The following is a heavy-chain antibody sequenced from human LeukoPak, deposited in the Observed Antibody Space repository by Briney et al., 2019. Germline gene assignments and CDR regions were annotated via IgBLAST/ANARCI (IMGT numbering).Heavy chain of an antibody. D-gene: IGHD5-12*01. V-gene: IGHV4-59*01. CDR1: GGSISSYY. Sequence: PSETLSLTCTVSGGSISSYYWSWIRQPPGKGLEWIGYIYYSGSTNYNPSLKSRVTISVDMSKNQFSLKLSSVTAADTAVYYCAIERGYSGYDYGLDYWRQPTLVTVSS. CDR3: AIERGYSGYDYGLDY. J-gene: IGHJ4*02. CDR2: IYYSGST.